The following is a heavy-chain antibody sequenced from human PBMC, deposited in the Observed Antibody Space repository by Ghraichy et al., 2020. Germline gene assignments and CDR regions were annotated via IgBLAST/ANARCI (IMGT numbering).Heavy chain of an antibody. CDR1: GGSISSSSYY. J-gene: IGHJ5*02. CDR3: ARRKTSNLQYNWFDP. CDR2: IYYSGST. D-gene: IGHD1-14*01. V-gene: IGHV4-39*01. Sequence: SETLSLTCTVSGGSISSSSYYWGWIRQPPGKGLEWIGSIYYSGSTYYNPSLKSRVTISVDTSKNQFSLKLSSVTAADTAVYYCARRKTSNLQYNWFDPWGQGTLVTVSS.